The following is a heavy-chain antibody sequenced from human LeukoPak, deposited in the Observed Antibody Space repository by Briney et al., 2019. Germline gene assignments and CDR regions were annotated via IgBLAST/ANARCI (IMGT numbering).Heavy chain of an antibody. Sequence: SETLSLTCTVSGGSISSYYWSWIRQPPGKGLEWIGYIYYSGSTNYNPSLKSRVAISVDTSKNQFSLKLSSVTAADTAVYYCARGGVVIATPFYWGQGTLVTVSS. V-gene: IGHV4-59*01. CDR1: GGSISSYY. J-gene: IGHJ4*02. CDR3: ARGGVVIATPFY. CDR2: IYYSGST. D-gene: IGHD2-21*01.